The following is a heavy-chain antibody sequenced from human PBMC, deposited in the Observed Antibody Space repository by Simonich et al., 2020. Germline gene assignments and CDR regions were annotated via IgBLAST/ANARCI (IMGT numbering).Heavy chain of an antibody. D-gene: IGHD6-13*01. CDR2: VEPEDGET. J-gene: IGHJ4*02. V-gene: IGHV1-69-2*01. CDR3: ATDTYSSSWYGGGVY. Sequence: EVQLVQSGAEVKKPGATVKISCKVSGYTFTDYNMHWVQQAPRKGLEWMGLVEPEDGETIYAEKFQGRVTITADTSTDTAYMELSSLRSEDTAGYYCATDTYSSSWYGGGVYWGQGTLVTVSS. CDR1: GYTFTDYN.